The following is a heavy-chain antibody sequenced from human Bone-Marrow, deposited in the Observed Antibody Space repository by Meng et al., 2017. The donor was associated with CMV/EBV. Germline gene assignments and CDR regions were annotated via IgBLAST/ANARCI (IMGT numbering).Heavy chain of an antibody. CDR1: GSTFSSYW. CDR2: IKQDGSEK. D-gene: IGHD3-3*01. Sequence: GESLKISCAASGSTFSSYWMSWVRQAPGKGLEWVANIKQDGSEKYYVDSVKGRFTISRDNAKNSLYLQMNSLRAEDTAVYYCARVGGLLRFLEWSNSYAFDIWGQGTMVTVSS. V-gene: IGHV3-7*01. J-gene: IGHJ3*02. CDR3: ARVGGLLRFLEWSNSYAFDI.